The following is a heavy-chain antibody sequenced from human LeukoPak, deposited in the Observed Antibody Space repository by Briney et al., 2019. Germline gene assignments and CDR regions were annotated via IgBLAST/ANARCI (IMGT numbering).Heavy chain of an antibody. V-gene: IGHV3-48*03. CDR1: GFTVSSNY. D-gene: IGHD2-2*01. CDR3: ARDLSYCTITSCSYYYYGMDV. CDR2: ISSSGGTI. Sequence: PGGSLRLSCAASGFTVSSNYMNWVRQAPGKGLEWVSYISSSGGTIYYADSVKGRFTISRDNAKNSLYLQMNSLRAEDAAVYYCARDLSYCTITSCSYYYYGMDVWGQGTTVTVSS. J-gene: IGHJ6*02.